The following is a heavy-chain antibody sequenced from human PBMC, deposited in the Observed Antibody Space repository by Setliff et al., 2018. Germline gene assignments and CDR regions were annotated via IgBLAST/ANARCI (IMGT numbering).Heavy chain of an antibody. V-gene: IGHV3-72*01. CDR2: IKNKVNTFST. CDR1: GFTFSSYW. Sequence: LRLSCAASGFTFSSYWMSWVRQAPGKGLVWVSRIKNKVNTFSTQYAASVNGRFSISRDDSKSSLYLQMNSLKSEDTAVYYCARVGYCDGPTCYPFDYWGPGTLVTVSS. D-gene: IGHD2-2*01. CDR3: ARVGYCDGPTCYPFDY. J-gene: IGHJ4*02.